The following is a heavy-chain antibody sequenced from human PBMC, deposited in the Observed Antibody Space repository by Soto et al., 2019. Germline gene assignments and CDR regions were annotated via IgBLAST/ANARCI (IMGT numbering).Heavy chain of an antibody. Sequence: PSETLSLTCAVYGGSFSGYYWSWIRQPPGEGLEWIGYIYYSGSTYYNPSLKSRVTISVDTSKNQFSLKLSSVTAADTAVYYCARDQSDYGLDYWGQGTLVTVSS. J-gene: IGHJ4*02. V-gene: IGHV4-30-4*01. CDR2: IYYSGST. CDR3: ARDQSDYGLDY. D-gene: IGHD4-17*01. CDR1: GGSFSGYY.